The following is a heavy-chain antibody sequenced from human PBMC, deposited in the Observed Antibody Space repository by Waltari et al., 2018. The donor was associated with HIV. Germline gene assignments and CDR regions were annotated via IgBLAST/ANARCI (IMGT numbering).Heavy chain of an antibody. D-gene: IGHD2-2*01. Sequence: EVQLVESGGGLVQPGASLRLSCAASGFTFSMYVMTWARQAPGKGLQWVAGISGNGGSRYYTDSVKGRFTISRDNSKKTLYLQMDSLRAEDTAVYYCAKVPVLPTGREDYWGQGTLVTVSS. V-gene: IGHV3-23*04. J-gene: IGHJ4*02. CDR2: ISGNGGSR. CDR3: AKVPVLPTGREDY. CDR1: GFTFSMYV.